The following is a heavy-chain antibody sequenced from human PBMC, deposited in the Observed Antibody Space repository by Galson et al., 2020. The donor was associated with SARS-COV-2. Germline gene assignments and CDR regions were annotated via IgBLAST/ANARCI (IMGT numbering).Heavy chain of an antibody. D-gene: IGHD3-22*01. CDR2: ISSSGSTI. J-gene: IGHJ6*02. CDR3: ARDRLRFYYDISGYYSRMDV. Sequence: TGGSLRLSCAASGFTFSSYEMNWVRQAPGKGLEWVSYISSSGSTIYYADSVKGRFTISRDNAKNSLYLQMNSLRAEDTAVYYCARDRLRFYYDISGYYSRMDVWGQGTTVTVSS. CDR1: GFTFSSYE. V-gene: IGHV3-48*03.